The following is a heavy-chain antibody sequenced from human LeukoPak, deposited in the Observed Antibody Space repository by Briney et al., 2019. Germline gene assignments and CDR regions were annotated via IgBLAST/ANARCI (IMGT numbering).Heavy chain of an antibody. V-gene: IGHV4-34*01. D-gene: IGHD2-2*01. Sequence: SETLSLTCAVYGGSFSGYYWSWIRQPPGKGLEWIGEINHSGSTNYNPSLKSRVTISVDTSKNQFSLKLSSVTAADTAVYYCARQYCSSTSCYLHWFDPMGPGNPGHRLL. CDR2: INHSGST. CDR3: ARQYCSSTSCYLHWFDP. CDR1: GGSFSGYY. J-gene: IGHJ5*02.